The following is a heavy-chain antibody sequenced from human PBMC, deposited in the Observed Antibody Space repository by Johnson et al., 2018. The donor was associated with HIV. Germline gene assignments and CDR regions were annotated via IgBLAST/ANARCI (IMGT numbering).Heavy chain of an antibody. CDR2: ITGSSGST. Sequence: VQLVESGGGVVRPGGSLRLSCAAPGFTFDDYGMSWVRQAPGKGLEWVSTITGSSGSTYYADSVKGRFTISRDNAKNSVYLQMNSLRAEDTAVYYCARELGGSSLPFGAFDIWGQGTMVTVSS. J-gene: IGHJ3*02. CDR1: GFTFDDYG. CDR3: ARELGGSSLPFGAFDI. D-gene: IGHD6-13*01. V-gene: IGHV3-20*04.